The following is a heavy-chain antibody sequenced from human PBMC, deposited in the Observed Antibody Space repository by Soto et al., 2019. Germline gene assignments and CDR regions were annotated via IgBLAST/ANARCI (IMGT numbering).Heavy chain of an antibody. Sequence: QVQLVQSGAEVKKPGASVKVSCKASGYTFTSYYMHWVRRAPGQGLEWMGIINPSDGTTSYAQKFQGRVTMTWDTSTSTVYMEVNSLRSEDTAVYYCSTAPYRDYEDHWGQGTLVTVSS. CDR2: INPSDGTT. D-gene: IGHD4-17*01. V-gene: IGHV1-46*03. CDR3: STAPYRDYEDH. J-gene: IGHJ4*02. CDR1: GYTFTSYY.